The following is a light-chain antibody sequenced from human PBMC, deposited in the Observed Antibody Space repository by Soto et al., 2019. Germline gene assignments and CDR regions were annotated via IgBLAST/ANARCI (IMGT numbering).Light chain of an antibody. CDR2: DAS. Sequence: EIVLTQSPAILSMSPGERATLSCRASQSVSSYFAWYQQKPGQAPRLLIYDASNRATGVPARFSGSGSGKDFTLNISSLEPEDFAVYYCQQRRYWPVTFGQGTKVEIK. J-gene: IGKJ1*01. CDR1: QSVSSY. CDR3: QQRRYWPVT. V-gene: IGKV3-11*01.